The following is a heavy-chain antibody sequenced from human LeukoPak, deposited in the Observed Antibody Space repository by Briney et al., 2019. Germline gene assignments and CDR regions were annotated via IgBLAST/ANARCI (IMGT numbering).Heavy chain of an antibody. J-gene: IGHJ6*02. CDR3: ARGGKGLLFDYYGMDV. CDR1: GFIFSNYG. V-gene: IGHV3-21*06. CDR2: ISFSSTHI. D-gene: IGHD2-21*01. Sequence: GGSLRLSCAASGFIFSNYGMSWVRQAPGKGLEWVSSISFSSTHIYYADSIQGRFTISRDNAENSLYLQMNSLRAEDTAVYYCARGGKGLLFDYYGMDVWGQGTTVTVSS.